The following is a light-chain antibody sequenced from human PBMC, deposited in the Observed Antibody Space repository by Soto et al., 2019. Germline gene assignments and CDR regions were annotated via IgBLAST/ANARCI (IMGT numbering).Light chain of an antibody. CDR2: DAS. Sequence: VLTQSPGTLSLSQGERATLSCRASQSVRTTSLASYQQQPGHAPTLLLHDASYSATGIPASFCGSGCGTDFTPTTSSLEPEDVAAYYCQQRTSWPRTFCQGTKVDVK. V-gene: IGKV3-11*01. J-gene: IGKJ1*01. CDR3: QQRTSWPRT. CDR1: QSVRTTS.